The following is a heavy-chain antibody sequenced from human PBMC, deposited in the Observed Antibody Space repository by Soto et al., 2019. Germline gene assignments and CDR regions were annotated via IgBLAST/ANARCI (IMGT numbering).Heavy chain of an antibody. CDR2: IIPIFGTA. D-gene: IGHD3-3*01. J-gene: IGHJ6*02. Sequence: QVQLVQSGAEVKKPGSSVKVSCKASGGTFSSYAISWVRQAPGQGLEWMGGIIPIFGTANYAQKFQGRVTITADESTSTAYMELSSLRPEDTAVYYCARVGYYDFWSGPGYYGMDVWGQGTTVTVSS. V-gene: IGHV1-69*01. CDR1: GGTFSSYA. CDR3: ARVGYYDFWSGPGYYGMDV.